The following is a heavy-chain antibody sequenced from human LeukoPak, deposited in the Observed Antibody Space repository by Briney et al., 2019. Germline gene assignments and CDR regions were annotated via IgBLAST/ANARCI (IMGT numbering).Heavy chain of an antibody. J-gene: IGHJ4*02. CDR1: GFTFSSYG. D-gene: IGHD3-10*01. V-gene: IGHV3-33*01. CDR2: IWYDGSNK. Sequence: GRSLRLSCAASGFTFSSYGMHWVRQAPGKGLEWVAVIWYDGSNKYYADSVKGRFTISRDNSKNTLYLQMNSLRAEDTAVYYCARDYGSWFGEPSWGQGTLVTVSS. CDR3: ARDYGSWFGEPS.